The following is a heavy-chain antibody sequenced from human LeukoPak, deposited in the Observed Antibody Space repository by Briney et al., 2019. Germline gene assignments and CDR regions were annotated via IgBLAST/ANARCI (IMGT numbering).Heavy chain of an antibody. Sequence: GGSLRLSCAASGFTVSSNYMSWVRQAPGKGLEWVSVIYSGGSTYYADSVKGRFTISRDNSKNTLYLQMNSLRAEDTAVYYCARGFAKGQLPLGYWGQGTLVTVSS. J-gene: IGHJ4*02. V-gene: IGHV3-66*01. CDR1: GFTVSSNY. CDR2: IYSGGST. D-gene: IGHD2-2*01. CDR3: ARGFAKGQLPLGY.